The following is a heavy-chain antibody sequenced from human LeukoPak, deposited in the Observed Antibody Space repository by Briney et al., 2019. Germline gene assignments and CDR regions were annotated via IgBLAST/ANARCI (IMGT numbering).Heavy chain of an antibody. CDR3: AKVREIMFRGPQDY. D-gene: IGHD3-16*01. CDR1: GFTFSNYG. CDR2: MSYDGNNK. Sequence: GGSLRLSCAASGFTFSNYGMHWVRQAPGKGLEWVAVMSYDGNNKYHADSVKGRFTISRDNSQNTLYLQMDSLRPDDTAVYYCAKVREIMFRGPQDYWGQGTLVTVSS. J-gene: IGHJ4*02. V-gene: IGHV3-30*18.